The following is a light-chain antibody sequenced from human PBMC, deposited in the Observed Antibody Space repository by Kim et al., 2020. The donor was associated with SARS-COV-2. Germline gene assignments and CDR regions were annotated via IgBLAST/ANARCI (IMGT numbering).Light chain of an antibody. V-gene: IGKV1-39*01. CDR3: QQSYSSLFT. J-gene: IGKJ3*01. CDR1: QGISTY. CDR2: AAS. Sequence: PSVEDRVTMTRPASQGISTYLNLYQHKPGEAPKLLSYAASTLQNGVPSRFRGTGFGAVFTLSISSLRPDNFATFYCQQSYSSLFTFGPGAKVYIK.